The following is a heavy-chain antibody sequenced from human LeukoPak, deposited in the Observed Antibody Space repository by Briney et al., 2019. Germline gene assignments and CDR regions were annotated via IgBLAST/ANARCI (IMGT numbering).Heavy chain of an antibody. CDR3: ARGYYSSGWFDY. V-gene: IGHV4-34*01. J-gene: IGHJ4*02. Sequence: SETLALACSVYGGSFSGYYWSWIRQTRGKGLEGRGEINHTGSTNYNPSLKSRVTISVDTSQTQFSLKLSSVTAADTAVYYCARGYYSSGWFDYWGQGTLVTVSS. CDR1: GGSFSGYY. CDR2: INHTGST. D-gene: IGHD6-19*01.